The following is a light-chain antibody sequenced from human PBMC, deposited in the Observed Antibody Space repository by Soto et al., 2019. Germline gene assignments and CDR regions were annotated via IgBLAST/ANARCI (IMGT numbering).Light chain of an antibody. J-gene: IGKJ1*01. Sequence: DIQLTQSPSSLSASLGDRVTISCRASQIINGYLNWYQQKPGKAPKLLIYTASSLQSGVPSRFSGSGSGTDFTLTISSLQPEDFATYYCQQSYSTPWTFGQGTKVDIK. V-gene: IGKV1-39*01. CDR1: QIINGY. CDR2: TAS. CDR3: QQSYSTPWT.